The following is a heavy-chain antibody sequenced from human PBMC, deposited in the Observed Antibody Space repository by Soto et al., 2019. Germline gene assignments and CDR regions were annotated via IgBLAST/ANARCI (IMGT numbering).Heavy chain of an antibody. CDR3: ARDRGIFGVVRTGWFDP. V-gene: IGHV1-3*01. J-gene: IGHJ5*02. CDR1: GYTFTSYA. Sequence: GASVKVSCKASGYTFTSYAMHWVRRAPGQRLEWMGWINAGNGNTKYSQKFQGRVTITRDTSASTAYMELSSLRSEDTAVYYCARDRGIFGVVRTGWFDPWGQGTLVTVSS. CDR2: INAGNGNT. D-gene: IGHD3-3*01.